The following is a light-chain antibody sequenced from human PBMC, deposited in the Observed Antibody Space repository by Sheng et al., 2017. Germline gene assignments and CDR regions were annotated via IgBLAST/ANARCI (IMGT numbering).Light chain of an antibody. J-gene: IGLJ2*01. CDR2: QDK. CDR1: NLGNKY. CDR3: QAWDRRVV. V-gene: IGLV3-1*01. Sequence: SYELTQPPSVSVSPGQTATITCSGDNLGNKYTCWYQQKPGQSPVLVIYQDKKRPSGIPERFSGSNSGNTATLTISGTQAMDEAYYYCQAWDRRVVFGGGTKLTVL.